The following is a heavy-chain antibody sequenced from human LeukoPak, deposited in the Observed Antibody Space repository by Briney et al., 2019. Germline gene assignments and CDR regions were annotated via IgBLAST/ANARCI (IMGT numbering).Heavy chain of an antibody. Sequence: GGSLRLSCKVSGFTFSNLWMTWVRQAPGKGLEWVANIKQDGSDIYYMDSVKGRFTISRDNAKNSLYVQMNSLRAEDTAMYYCVGGSGWLGDSWGRGTLVTVSS. J-gene: IGHJ4*02. CDR2: IKQDGSDI. CDR1: GFTFSNLW. V-gene: IGHV3-7*03. D-gene: IGHD6-19*01. CDR3: VGGSGWLGDS.